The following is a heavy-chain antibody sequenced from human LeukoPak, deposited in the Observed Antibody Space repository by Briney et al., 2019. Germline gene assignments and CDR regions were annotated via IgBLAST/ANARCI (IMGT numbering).Heavy chain of an antibody. D-gene: IGHD1-26*01. V-gene: IGHV3-7*01. CDR2: IKEDGSEK. CDR3: ARINSGRHLGDAFDI. J-gene: IGHJ3*02. CDR1: GFTFSSYW. Sequence: PGGSLRLSCAASGFTFSSYWMSWVRQAPGKGLEWVANIKEDGSEKYYVDSVEGRFTISRDNAKNSLFLQMNSLRTEDTAVYYCARINSGRHLGDAFDIWGQGTTVTVSS.